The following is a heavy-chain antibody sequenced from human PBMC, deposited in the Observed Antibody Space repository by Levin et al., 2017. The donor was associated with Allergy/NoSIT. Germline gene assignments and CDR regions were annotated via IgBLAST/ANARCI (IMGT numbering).Heavy chain of an antibody. D-gene: IGHD3-22*01. J-gene: IGHJ4*02. Sequence: HSGGSLRLSCAASGFTFSSYAMSWVRQAPGKGLEWVSAISGSGGSTYYADSVKGRFTISRDNSKNTLYLQMNSLRAEDTAVYYCAKGAVGGYYHRFDYWGQGTLVTVSS. CDR1: GFTFSSYA. V-gene: IGHV3-23*01. CDR3: AKGAVGGYYHRFDY. CDR2: ISGSGGST.